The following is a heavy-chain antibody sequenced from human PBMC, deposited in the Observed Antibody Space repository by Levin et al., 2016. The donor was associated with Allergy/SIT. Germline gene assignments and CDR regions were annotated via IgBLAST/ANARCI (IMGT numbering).Heavy chain of an antibody. V-gene: IGHV1-18*04. Sequence: ASVKVSCKASGYTFTSYGISWVRQAPGQGLEWMGWISVYNGNTNYAQKLQGRVTMTTDTSTSTAYMELRSLRSDDTAVYYCARVIVGATFFDYWGQGTLVTVSS. CDR2: ISVYNGNT. CDR3: ARVIVGATFFDY. D-gene: IGHD1-26*01. CDR1: GYTFTSYG. J-gene: IGHJ4*02.